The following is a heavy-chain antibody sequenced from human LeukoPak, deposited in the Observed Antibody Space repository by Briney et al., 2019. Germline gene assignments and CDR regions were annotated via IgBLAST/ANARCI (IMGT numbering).Heavy chain of an antibody. CDR2: ISGHNGNT. CDR3: ATASAMIVVVPAATTPYNWFDP. D-gene: IGHD2-2*01. Sequence: ASVKVSCKASGYAFTNYGISWVRQAPGQGLEWMGWISGHNGNTEYAQKLQGRVTMTTDTSTSTAYMELRSLSSDDTAVYYCATASAMIVVVPAATTPYNWFDPWGQGTLVTVSS. V-gene: IGHV1-18*01. CDR1: GYAFTNYG. J-gene: IGHJ5*02.